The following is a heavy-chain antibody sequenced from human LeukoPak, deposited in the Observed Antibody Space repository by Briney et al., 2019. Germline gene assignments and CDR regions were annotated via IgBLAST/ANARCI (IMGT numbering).Heavy chain of an antibody. CDR1: GGTFSSYA. D-gene: IGHD3-9*01. J-gene: IGHJ4*02. V-gene: IGHV1-18*01. CDR2: ISAYNGNA. Sequence: ASVKVSCKASGGTFSSYAISWVRQAPGQGLEWMGWISAYNGNANYAQNLQGRVTMTTDTSTSTAYMELRSLRSDDTAVYYCVRYFDWPRPFDYWGQGTLVTVSS. CDR3: VRYFDWPRPFDY.